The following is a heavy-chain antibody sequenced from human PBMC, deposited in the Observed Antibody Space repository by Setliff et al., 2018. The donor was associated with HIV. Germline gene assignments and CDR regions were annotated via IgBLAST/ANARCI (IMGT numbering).Heavy chain of an antibody. CDR1: DNSITNYY. CDR3: ARWGETTGIKAFDL. D-gene: IGHD1-1*01. J-gene: IGHJ3*01. V-gene: IGHV4-59*01. Sequence: SETLSLTCTVSDNSITNYYWNWIRQPPGKGLEWIGYMHHSGRTSYNPSLKSRVTTSVNTSKNQLSLNLSSVTAADTAVYYCARWGETTGIKAFDLWGQGTMVTVSS. CDR2: MHHSGRT.